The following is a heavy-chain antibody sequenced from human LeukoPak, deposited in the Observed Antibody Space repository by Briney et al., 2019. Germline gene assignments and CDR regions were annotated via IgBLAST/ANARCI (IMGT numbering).Heavy chain of an antibody. CDR3: ARDFTAQGRYYYMDV. CDR1: GGTFSSYA. V-gene: IGHV1-69*05. CDR2: IIPIFGTA. D-gene: IGHD3-16*01. J-gene: IGHJ6*03. Sequence: SVKVSCKASGGTFSSYAISWVRQAPGQGLEWMGGIIPIFGTANYAQKFQGRVTITTDESTSTAYMELSSQRSEDTAVYYCARDFTAQGRYYYMDVWGKGTTVTVSS.